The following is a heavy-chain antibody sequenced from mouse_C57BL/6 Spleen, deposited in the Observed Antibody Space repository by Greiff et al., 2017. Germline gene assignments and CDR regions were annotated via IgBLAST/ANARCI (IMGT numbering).Heavy chain of an antibody. V-gene: IGHV1-72*01. J-gene: IGHJ4*01. CDR2: IDPNSGGT. Sequence: QVHVKQPGAELVKPGASVKLSCKASGYTFTSYWMHWVKQRPGRGLEWIGRIDPNSGGTKYNEKFKSKATLTVDKPSSTAYMQLSSLTSEDSAVYYCASPITTVPHYYAMDYWGQGTSVTVSS. D-gene: IGHD1-1*01. CDR3: ASPITTVPHYYAMDY. CDR1: GYTFTSYW.